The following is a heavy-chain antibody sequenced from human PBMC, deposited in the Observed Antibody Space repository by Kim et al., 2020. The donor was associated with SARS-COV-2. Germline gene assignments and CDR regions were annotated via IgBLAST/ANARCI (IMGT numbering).Heavy chain of an antibody. CDR3: ARDRVYDFWSGYSYFDY. V-gene: IGHV3-30*07. J-gene: IGHJ4*02. Sequence: VKGRFTISRDNSKNTLYLQMNSLRAEDTAVYYCARDRVYDFWSGYSYFDYWGQGTLVTVSS. D-gene: IGHD3-3*01.